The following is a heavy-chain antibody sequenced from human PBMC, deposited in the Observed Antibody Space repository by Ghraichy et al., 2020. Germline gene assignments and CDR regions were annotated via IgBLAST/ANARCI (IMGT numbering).Heavy chain of an antibody. CDR3: ARDHPRAPTDRAVAGQGVFDY. V-gene: IGHV1-69*04. D-gene: IGHD6-19*01. CDR1: GGTFSSYA. CDR2: IIPILGIA. J-gene: IGHJ4*02. Sequence: SVKVSCKASGGTFSSYAISWVRQAPGQGLEWMGRIIPILGIANYAQKFQGRVTITADKSTSTAYMELSSLRSEDTAVYYCARDHPRAPTDRAVAGQGVFDYWGQGTLVTVSS.